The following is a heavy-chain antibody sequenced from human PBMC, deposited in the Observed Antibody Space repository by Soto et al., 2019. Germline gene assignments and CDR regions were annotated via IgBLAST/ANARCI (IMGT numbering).Heavy chain of an antibody. D-gene: IGHD5-18*01. CDR2: IYWDDDK. CDR1: GFSLSTSGMG. V-gene: IGHV2-5*02. J-gene: IGHJ5*02. CDR3: AHSPQIWLHPDA. Sequence: SGPTLVNPTQTLTLTCTFSGFSLSTSGMGVGWIRQPPGKALEWLALIYWDDDKRYRPSLKSRLTITTDSSKNQVILTMTNMDPVDTATYYCAHSPQIWLHPDACGQRTLVTDSS.